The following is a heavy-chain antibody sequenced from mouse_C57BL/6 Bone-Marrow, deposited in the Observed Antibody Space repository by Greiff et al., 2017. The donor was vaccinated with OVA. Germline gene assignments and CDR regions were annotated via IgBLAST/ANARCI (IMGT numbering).Heavy chain of an antibody. CDR3: AREGGTVDY. CDR2: ILPGSGST. D-gene: IGHD3-3*01. J-gene: IGHJ2*01. Sequence: QVQLQQSGAELMKPGASVKLSCKATGYTFTGYWIEWVKQRPGHGLEWIGEILPGSGSTNYHEKFKGKATFTADTSSNTAYMQLSSLTTEDSAIYYCAREGGTVDYWGQGTTLTVSS. CDR1: GYTFTGYW. V-gene: IGHV1-9*01.